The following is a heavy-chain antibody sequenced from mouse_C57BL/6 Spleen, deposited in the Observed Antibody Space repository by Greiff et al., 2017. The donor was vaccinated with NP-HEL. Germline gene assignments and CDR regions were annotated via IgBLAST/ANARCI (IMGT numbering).Heavy chain of an antibody. Sequence: QVQLQQPGAELVKPGASVKLSCKASGYTFTSYWMHWVKQRPGQGLEWIGMIHPNSGSTNYNEKFKSKASLTVDKSSSTAYMQLSSLTSEDSAVYYCARIYDGFLLPMDYWGQGTSVTVSS. CDR1: GYTFTSYW. J-gene: IGHJ4*01. V-gene: IGHV1-64*01. CDR3: ARIYDGFLLPMDY. CDR2: IHPNSGST. D-gene: IGHD2-3*01.